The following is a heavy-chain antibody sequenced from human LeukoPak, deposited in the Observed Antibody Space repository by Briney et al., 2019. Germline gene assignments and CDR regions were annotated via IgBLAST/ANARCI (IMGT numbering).Heavy chain of an antibody. V-gene: IGHV4-34*01. J-gene: IGHJ3*02. Sequence: SETLSLTCAVYGGSFSGYYWSWIRQPPGKGLEWIGEISHSGSTNYNPSLKSRVTISVYTSKNQLSLKLSSVTAADTAVYYCSRGTLSLRRLNAFDIWGQGTMVTVSS. CDR1: GGSFSGYY. CDR3: SRGTLSLRRLNAFDI. CDR2: ISHSGST. D-gene: IGHD4-17*01.